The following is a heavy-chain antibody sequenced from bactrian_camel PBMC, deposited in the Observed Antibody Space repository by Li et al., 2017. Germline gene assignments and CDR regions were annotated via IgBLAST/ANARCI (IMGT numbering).Heavy chain of an antibody. CDR3: AARVAFRRGGYCYPTQPDFGA. CDR2: FDSIGTR. V-gene: IGHV3S55*01. Sequence: VQLVESGGGSVQAGGSLKLSCTATGDTYGSYWSTACMGWFRQRPGEARELVASFDSIGTRDYSDFVKGRFTISNDKSWMTVHLQMDNLKAEDTATYYCAARVAFRRGGYCYPTQPDFGAVGQGTQVTVS. D-gene: IGHD2*01. CDR1: GDTYGSYW. J-gene: IGHJ6*01.